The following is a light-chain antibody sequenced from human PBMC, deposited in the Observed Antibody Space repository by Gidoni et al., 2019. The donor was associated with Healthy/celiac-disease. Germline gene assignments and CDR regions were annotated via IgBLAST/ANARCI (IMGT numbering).Light chain of an antibody. V-gene: IGKV1-39*01. CDR1: QSISSY. J-gene: IGKJ2*01. CDR2: AAS. CDR3: QQSYSTPKYT. Sequence: DIQMTQSPSSLSASVGDRVTITFRASQSISSYLNWYQQKPGKAPKLLIYAASSLQSGVPSRFSGSGSGTDFTLTISSLQPEDFATYYCQQSYSTPKYTFXXXTKLEIK.